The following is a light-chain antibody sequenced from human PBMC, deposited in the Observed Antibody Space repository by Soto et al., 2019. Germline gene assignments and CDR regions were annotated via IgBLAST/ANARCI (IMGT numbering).Light chain of an antibody. CDR2: GTS. V-gene: IGKV3-20*01. CDR1: QSVDSSF. CDR3: QQYDSSLT. Sequence: EIVLTQSPGTLSLSPGERATLSCSASQSVDSSFLAWDQQKPGQAPRLLIYGTSRRATGIPDRFSGSGSGTEFTLTISRVEPDDYSVYYCQQYDSSLTCGQGTKVDIK. J-gene: IGKJ1*01.